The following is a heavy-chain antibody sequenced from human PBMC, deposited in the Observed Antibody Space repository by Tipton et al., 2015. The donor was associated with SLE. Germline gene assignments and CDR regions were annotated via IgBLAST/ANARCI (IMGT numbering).Heavy chain of an antibody. D-gene: IGHD3-16*01. J-gene: IGHJ4*02. CDR3: ARDEALGY. Sequence: SLRLSCAASGFTFSDHYMDWVRQAPGKGLEWVGRTRNKANSYTTEYAASVKGRFTISRDDSKNSLYLQMNSLRAEDTAVYYCARDEALGYWGQGTLVTVSS. CDR2: TRNKANSYTT. V-gene: IGHV3-72*01. CDR1: GFTFSDHY.